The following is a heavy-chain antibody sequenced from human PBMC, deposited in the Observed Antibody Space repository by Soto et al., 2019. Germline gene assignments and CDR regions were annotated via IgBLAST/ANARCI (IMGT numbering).Heavy chain of an antibody. CDR2: TYYRSKWYN. CDR1: GDSVSSNSAA. Sequence: SQTLSLTSAISGDSVSSNSAAWNWIRQSPSRGLEWQGRTYYRSKWYNDSAVSVKSRITINPDTSKNQFSLQVNSVTPEDTAVYYCASSTSRYFDYWGQGTLVTVSS. V-gene: IGHV6-1*01. J-gene: IGHJ4*02. CDR3: ASSTSRYFDY.